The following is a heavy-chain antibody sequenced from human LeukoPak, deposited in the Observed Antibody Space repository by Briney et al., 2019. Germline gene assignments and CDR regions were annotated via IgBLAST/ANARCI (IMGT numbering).Heavy chain of an antibody. D-gene: IGHD5-12*01. CDR3: ARDPRGYSGYDQRALDY. CDR1: GFTFGSYW. J-gene: IGHJ4*02. CDR2: INSDGSST. Sequence: GGSLRLSCAASGFTFGSYWMHWVRQAPGKGLVRVSCINSDGSSTSYADSVKGRFTISRDNAKNTLYLQMNSLRAEDTAVYYCARDPRGYSGYDQRALDYWGQGTLVTVSS. V-gene: IGHV3-74*01.